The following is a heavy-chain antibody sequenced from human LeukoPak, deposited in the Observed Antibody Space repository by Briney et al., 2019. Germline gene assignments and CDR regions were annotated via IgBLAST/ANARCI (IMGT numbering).Heavy chain of an antibody. CDR1: GGTFSSYA. V-gene: IGHV1-69*13. D-gene: IGHD2-2*01. Sequence: SVKVSCKASGGTFSSYAISWVRQAPGQGLEWMGGIIPIFGTANYAQKFQGRVTITADESTSTAYMELSSLRSEDTAVYYCARQDIVVVPAAGDYYYCGMDVWGQGTTVTVSS. CDR2: IIPIFGTA. CDR3: ARQDIVVVPAAGDYYYCGMDV. J-gene: IGHJ6*02.